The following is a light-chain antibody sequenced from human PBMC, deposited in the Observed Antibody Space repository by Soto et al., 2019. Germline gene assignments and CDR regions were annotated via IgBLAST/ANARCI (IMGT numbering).Light chain of an antibody. Sequence: QAVVTQEPSLTVSPGGTVTLTRGSSTGAVTSGHYPYWFQQKPGQAPRTLIYDTSNKHSWTPARFSGSLLGGKAALTLSGAQPEDEAEYYCLLSYSDSRPVFGGGTKLTVL. V-gene: IGLV7-46*01. CDR1: TGAVTSGHY. CDR3: LLSYSDSRPV. CDR2: DTS. J-gene: IGLJ2*01.